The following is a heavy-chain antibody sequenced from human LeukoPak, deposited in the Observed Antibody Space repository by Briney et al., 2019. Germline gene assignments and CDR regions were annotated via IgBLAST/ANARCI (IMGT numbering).Heavy chain of an antibody. CDR3: ARDGAHQPGGYGDYYFDY. CDR1: GGSISSYY. CDR2: IYYSGST. V-gene: IGHV4-59*12. Sequence: SETLSLTCTVSGGSISSYYWSWIRQPPGKGLEWIGYIYYSGSTNYNPSLKSRVTISVDTSKNQFSLQLNSVTPEDTTVYYCARDGAHQPGGYGDYYFDYWGPGTLVTVSS. J-gene: IGHJ4*02. D-gene: IGHD5-12*01.